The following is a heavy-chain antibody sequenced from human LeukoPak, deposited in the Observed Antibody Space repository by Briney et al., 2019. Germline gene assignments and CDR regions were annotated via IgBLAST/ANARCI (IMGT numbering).Heavy chain of an antibody. CDR3: AKDRGRGTYYPDPFDY. J-gene: IGHJ4*02. Sequence: GGSLRLSCAVSGFTFDDYAMHWARQVPGKGLEWVSGIIWNSGSIGYADSVKGRFTISRDNSKNTLYLQMNSLRADDTALYYCAKDRGRGTYYPDPFDYWGQGILVTVSS. V-gene: IGHV3-9*01. CDR1: GFTFDDYA. D-gene: IGHD1-26*01. CDR2: IIWNSGSI.